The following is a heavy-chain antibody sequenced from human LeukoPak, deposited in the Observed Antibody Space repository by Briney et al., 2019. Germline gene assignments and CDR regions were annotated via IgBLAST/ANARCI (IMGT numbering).Heavy chain of an antibody. CDR2: IYYSGST. CDR3: AREIPGILGATYFDY. D-gene: IGHD1-26*01. J-gene: IGHJ4*02. Sequence: SETLSLTCTVSGDSISSYYWSWIRHPPGKGLEWIGYIYYSGSTNYNPSLKSRVTIAVDTSKNQFSLEVSSVTAAETAVYYCAREIPGILGATYFDYWGQGTLVSVSS. CDR1: GDSISSYY. V-gene: IGHV4-59*01.